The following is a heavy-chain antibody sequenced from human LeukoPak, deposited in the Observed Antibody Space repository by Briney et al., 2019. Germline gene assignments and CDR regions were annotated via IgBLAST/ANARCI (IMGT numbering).Heavy chain of an antibody. CDR3: ARGARAGYNLEPFDY. D-gene: IGHD5-24*01. J-gene: IGHJ4*02. V-gene: IGHV4-59*08. CDR1: GGSISSYY. CDR2: IYYSGST. Sequence: PSETLSLTCTVSGGSISSYYWSWIRQPPGKGLEWIGYIYYSGSTKYNPPLKSRVTISVDTSKNQFSLKLRSVTAADTAVYYCARGARAGYNLEPFDYWGQGTLVTVSS.